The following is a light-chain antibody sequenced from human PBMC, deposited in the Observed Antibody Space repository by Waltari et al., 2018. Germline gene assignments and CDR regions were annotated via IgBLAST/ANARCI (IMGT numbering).Light chain of an antibody. CDR3: QQYYKSRT. CDR1: QSVLYTSNNKNY. Sequence: DIVMTQSPDSLAVSLGETATINCKSSQSVLYTSNNKNYLGWYQQKPGRPPKLLFYWASTRESGVPDRFSAGGSGTDFTLTISSLQAEDGAIYYCQQYYKSRTFGQGTKLEIK. J-gene: IGKJ2*01. V-gene: IGKV4-1*01. CDR2: WAS.